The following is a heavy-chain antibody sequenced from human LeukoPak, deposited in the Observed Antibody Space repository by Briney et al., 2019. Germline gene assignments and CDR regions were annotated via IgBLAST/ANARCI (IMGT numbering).Heavy chain of an antibody. D-gene: IGHD3-22*01. Sequence: PGRSLRLSCAASGFTFDDYAMHWVRQAPGKGLEWVSGISWNNGSIGYADSVKGRFTISRDNAKNTLYLQMNSLRAEDTAVYYCAGGGYDSSGYPVDYWGQGTLVTVSS. V-gene: IGHV3-9*01. CDR3: AGGGYDSSGYPVDY. J-gene: IGHJ4*02. CDR1: GFTFDDYA. CDR2: ISWNNGSI.